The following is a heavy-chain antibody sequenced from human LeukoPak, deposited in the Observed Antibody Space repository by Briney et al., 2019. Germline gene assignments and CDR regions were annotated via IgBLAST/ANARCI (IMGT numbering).Heavy chain of an antibody. V-gene: IGHV3-11*04. CDR1: GFTFSDYF. Sequence: GGSLRLSCVTSGFTFSDYFMNWIRQAPGKGPEWLSFINSDGNNIYYRDSVKGRFTISRDNAKNSLHLQTNSLRAEDTAVYYCARGRGDFWSDYYYYMDVWGKGTTVTVSS. D-gene: IGHD3-3*01. CDR2: INSDGNNI. CDR3: ARGRGDFWSDYYYYMDV. J-gene: IGHJ6*03.